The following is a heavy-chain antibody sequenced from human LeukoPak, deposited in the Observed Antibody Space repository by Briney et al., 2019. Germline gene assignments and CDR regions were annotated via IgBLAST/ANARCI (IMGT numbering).Heavy chain of an antibody. CDR1: GFTFSSYS. Sequence: PGGSLRLSCAASGFTFSSYSMNWVRQAPGKGLEWVLYISSSSSTIYYADSVKGRFTISRDNAKNSLYLQMNSLRAEDTAVYYCARGLDGSGSYYKTPLNWFDPWGQGTLVTVSS. D-gene: IGHD3-10*01. V-gene: IGHV3-48*04. J-gene: IGHJ5*02. CDR3: ARGLDGSGSYYKTPLNWFDP. CDR2: ISSSSSTI.